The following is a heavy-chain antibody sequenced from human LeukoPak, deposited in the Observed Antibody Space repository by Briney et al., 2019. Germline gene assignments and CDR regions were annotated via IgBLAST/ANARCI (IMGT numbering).Heavy chain of an antibody. J-gene: IGHJ4*02. CDR3: ARVRDGRRAFDY. V-gene: IGHV1-69*04. CDR1: GGTFSSYA. CDR2: IIPILGIA. D-gene: IGHD3-10*01. Sequence: ASVKVSCKASGGTFSSYAISWVRQAPGQGLEWMGRIIPILGIANYAQKFQGRVTITADKSTSTAYMELSSLRSEDTAVYYCARVRDGRRAFDYWGQGTLVTVSS.